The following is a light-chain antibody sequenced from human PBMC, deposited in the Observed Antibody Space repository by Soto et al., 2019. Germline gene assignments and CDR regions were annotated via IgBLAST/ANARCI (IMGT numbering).Light chain of an antibody. Sequence: EIVLTQSPGTLSLSPGERATLSCRASQSVGSSYLAWYQQKPGQAPRLLIYGASSSATGIPDRFSGSGSGTDFTLTISRLEPEDFAVYYCQQYGSSPLTFGQGTKVEIK. V-gene: IGKV3-20*01. CDR3: QQYGSSPLT. J-gene: IGKJ1*01. CDR2: GAS. CDR1: QSVGSSY.